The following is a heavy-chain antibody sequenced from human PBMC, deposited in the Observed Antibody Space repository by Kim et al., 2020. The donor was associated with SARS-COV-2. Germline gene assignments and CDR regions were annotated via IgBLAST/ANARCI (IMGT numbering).Heavy chain of an antibody. D-gene: IGHD3-22*01. CDR2: IYYSGST. CDR1: GGSVSSGSYY. J-gene: IGHJ6*02. Sequence: SETLSLTCTVSGGSVSSGSYYCSWIRQPPGKGLEWIGYIYYSGSTNYNPSLKSRVTISVDTSKNQFSLKLSSVTAADTAVYYCARDIGESSGYWDPYYYYGMDVWGQGTTVTVSS. V-gene: IGHV4-61*01. CDR3: ARDIGESSGYWDPYYYYGMDV.